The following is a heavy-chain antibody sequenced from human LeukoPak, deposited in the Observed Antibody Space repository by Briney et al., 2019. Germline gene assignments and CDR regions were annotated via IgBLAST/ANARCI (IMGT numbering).Heavy chain of an antibody. CDR2: ISSSGSTI. V-gene: IGHV3-11*01. Sequence: GGSLRLSCAASGFTFSIYWMSWIRQAPGKGLEWVSYISSSGSTIYYADSVKGRFTISRDNAKNSLYLQMNSLRTEDTAVYYCARDLSGSYYIDYWGQGTLVTVSS. J-gene: IGHJ4*02. D-gene: IGHD1-26*01. CDR1: GFTFSIYW. CDR3: ARDLSGSYYIDY.